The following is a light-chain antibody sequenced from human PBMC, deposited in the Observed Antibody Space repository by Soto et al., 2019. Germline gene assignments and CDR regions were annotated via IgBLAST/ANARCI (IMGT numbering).Light chain of an antibody. V-gene: IGKV3D-20*02. CDR1: QSVSNNY. Sequence: EIVLTQSPGTLSLSPGKRATLSCRASQSVSNNYLAWYQQKPGQAPRLLIYEASNRATGIPARFSGSGAGTDFTLTISSLQPEDFATYYCQQSYSTPRTFGQGTKVDIK. CDR3: QQSYSTPRT. CDR2: EAS. J-gene: IGKJ1*01.